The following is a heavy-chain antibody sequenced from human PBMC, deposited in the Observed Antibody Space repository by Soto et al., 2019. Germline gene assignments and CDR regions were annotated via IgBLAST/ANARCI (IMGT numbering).Heavy chain of an antibody. J-gene: IGHJ6*02. CDR3: ARISSVDPYGYVNGGLDV. Sequence: SDTLSLTCSVSGGSIRSYYWSWIRQSPEKGLEWIGYFYHSGNSNYNPSLKSRVTISIDTSKNQLSLSLRSVTAADTAVYFCARISSVDPYGYVNGGLDVWGQGTTVTVSS. CDR2: FYHSGNS. V-gene: IGHV4-59*07. CDR1: GGSIRSYY. D-gene: IGHD5-18*01.